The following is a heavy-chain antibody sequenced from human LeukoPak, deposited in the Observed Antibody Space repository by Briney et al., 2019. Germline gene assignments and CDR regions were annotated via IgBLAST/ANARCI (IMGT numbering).Heavy chain of an antibody. CDR1: GGSVSSGSYY. D-gene: IGHD3-16*01. CDR3: ATHYGT. V-gene: IGHV4-61*01. J-gene: IGHJ5*02. CDR2: IYYSGST. Sequence: PSETLSLTCTVSGGSVSSGSYYWSWIRQPPGKGLEWIGYIYYSGSTNYNPSLKSRVTISVDTSKNQFSLKLSSVTAADTAVYYCATHYGTWGQGTLVTVSS.